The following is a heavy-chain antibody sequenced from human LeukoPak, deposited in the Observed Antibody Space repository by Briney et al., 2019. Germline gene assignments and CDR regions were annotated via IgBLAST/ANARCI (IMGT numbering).Heavy chain of an antibody. V-gene: IGHV4-34*01. Sequence: SETLSLTCAVYGGSFSGYYWSWIRQPPGKGLEWIGEINHSGSTNYNPSLKSRVTISVDTSKNQFSLKLSSVTAADTAVYYCARDPGYYYGMDVWGQGTTVTVSS. J-gene: IGHJ6*02. CDR3: ARDPGYYYGMDV. CDR1: GGSFSGYY. CDR2: INHSGST.